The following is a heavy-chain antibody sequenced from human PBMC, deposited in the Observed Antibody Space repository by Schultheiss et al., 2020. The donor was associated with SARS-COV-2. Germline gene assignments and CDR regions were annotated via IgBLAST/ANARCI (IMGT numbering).Heavy chain of an antibody. V-gene: IGHV3-21*01. Sequence: GESLKISCAASGFTFSSYSMNWVRQAPGKGLEWVSSISSSSSYIYYADSVKGRFTISRDNAKNSLYLQMNSLRAEDTAVYYCARDAYYYDSSGYYGEDAFDIWGQGTMVTVSS. CDR3: ARDAYYYDSSGYYGEDAFDI. CDR1: GFTFSSYS. D-gene: IGHD3-22*01. CDR2: ISSSSSYI. J-gene: IGHJ3*02.